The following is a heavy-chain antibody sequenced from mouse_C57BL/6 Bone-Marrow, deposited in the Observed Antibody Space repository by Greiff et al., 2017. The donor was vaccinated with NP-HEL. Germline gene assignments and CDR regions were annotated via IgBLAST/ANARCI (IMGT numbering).Heavy chain of an antibody. V-gene: IGHV1-82*01. J-gene: IGHJ2*01. CDR2: IYPGDGDT. D-gene: IGHD2-14*01. CDR1: GYAFSSSW. Sequence: QVQLQQSGPELVKPGASVKISCKASGYAFSSSWMNWVKQRPGKGLEWIGRIYPGDGDTNYNGTFKGKATLTADNSSSTAYMQLSSRTSEDSAVYFGARREGIFFDYWGQGTTLTVSS. CDR3: ARREGIFFDY.